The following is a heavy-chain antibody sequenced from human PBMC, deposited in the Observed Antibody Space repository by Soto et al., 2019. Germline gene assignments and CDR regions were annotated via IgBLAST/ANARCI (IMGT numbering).Heavy chain of an antibody. CDR1: GFTFNNYA. D-gene: IGHD3-10*01. Sequence: GGSLRLSCVVSGFTFNNYAMGWVRQAPGKGLEWVSGITASGNSRYYADSVKDRFTVSRDNSRNTLFLQMDSLRSDDTAVYYCARDKMVDSFGLGTFDLWGQGTAVTVSS. CDR2: ITASGNSR. CDR3: ARDKMVDSFGLGTFDL. V-gene: IGHV3-23*01. J-gene: IGHJ5*02.